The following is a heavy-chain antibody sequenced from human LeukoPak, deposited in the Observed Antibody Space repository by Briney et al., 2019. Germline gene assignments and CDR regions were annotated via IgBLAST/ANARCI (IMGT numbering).Heavy chain of an antibody. CDR3: AREKYCTPTDCLHGRFYFNS. D-gene: IGHD2-8*01. V-gene: IGHV3-30*03. CDR1: GFTFSSYS. CDR2: MSSDGSNH. J-gene: IGHJ4*02. Sequence: GGSLRLSCAASGFTFSSYSINWVRQAPGKGLEWVAVMSSDGSNHNYANSVKGRFTISRDNSKNALYLQMNTLRAEDTAVYYCAREKYCTPTDCLHGRFYFNSWGQGTPVTVSS.